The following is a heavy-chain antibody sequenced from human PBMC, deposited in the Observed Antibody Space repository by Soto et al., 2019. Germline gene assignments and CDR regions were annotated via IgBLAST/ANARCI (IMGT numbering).Heavy chain of an antibody. Sequence: EVQLVESGGGLVKPGGSLRLSCAASGFTFSSYSMNWVRQAPGKGLEWVPSISSSSTYIYYADSVKGRFTISRDNAKKSLYLQMNSLRAEDAAVYYCARDSGLAPFDYWGQGALVTVSS. CDR1: GFTFSSYS. CDR3: ARDSGLAPFDY. J-gene: IGHJ4*02. D-gene: IGHD3-3*02. CDR2: ISSSSTYI. V-gene: IGHV3-21*01.